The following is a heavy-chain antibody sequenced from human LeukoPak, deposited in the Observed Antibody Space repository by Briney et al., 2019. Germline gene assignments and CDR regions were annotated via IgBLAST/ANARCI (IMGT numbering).Heavy chain of an antibody. V-gene: IGHV3-30-3*01. D-gene: IGHD3-22*01. CDR2: MSSDGNAM. Sequence: GGSLRLSCAASGFTLTAYLIHWVRQAPGKGLEWVAVMSSDGNAMFYADSVKGRFTISRDNSKNTLYLQMNSLRAEDTAVYYCVRESEYYFDHSASFDYWGQGTLVTVSS. CDR1: GFTLTAYL. CDR3: VRESEYYFDHSASFDY. J-gene: IGHJ4*02.